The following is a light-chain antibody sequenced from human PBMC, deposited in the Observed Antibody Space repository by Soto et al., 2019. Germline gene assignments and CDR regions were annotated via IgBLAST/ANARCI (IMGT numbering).Light chain of an antibody. V-gene: IGKV1-33*01. Sequence: DIQMTQSPSSLSASVGDRVTITCQASQDINKYLNWYQQKPGKAPKVLIYDASNSETGVPSRFSGSGSGTDFTFTISSLQPEDFVTYYCQQYDNVLFTSTFGQGTKVEMK. CDR3: QQYDNVLFTST. J-gene: IGKJ2*01. CDR1: QDINKY. CDR2: DAS.